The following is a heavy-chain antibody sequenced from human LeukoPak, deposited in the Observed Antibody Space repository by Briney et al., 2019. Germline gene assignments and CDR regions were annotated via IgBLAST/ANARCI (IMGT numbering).Heavy chain of an antibody. CDR2: IKDDGSEK. Sequence: GGSLRLSCAASGFTFSSYWMSWVRQAPGKGLEWVANIKDDGSEKSYEDSVKGRFTISRDNANNAVYLQMDTLRVEDTAVYYCARGLIYFEVWGQGTLVSVSS. CDR3: ARGLIYFEV. D-gene: IGHD3-9*01. J-gene: IGHJ4*02. V-gene: IGHV3-7*04. CDR1: GFTFSSYW.